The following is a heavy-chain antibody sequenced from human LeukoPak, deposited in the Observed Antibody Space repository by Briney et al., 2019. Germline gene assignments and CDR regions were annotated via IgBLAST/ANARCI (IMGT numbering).Heavy chain of an antibody. J-gene: IGHJ6*03. D-gene: IGHD3-22*01. CDR1: GFTFSSYW. CDR3: ARAYYDSSGYYGTYYYYYYYMDV. Sequence: GGSLRLSCAASGFTFSSYWMHWVRQAPGKGLVWVSRINSDGSSTSYADSVKGRFTISRDNAKNTLYLQMNSLRAEDTAVYYCARAYYDSSGYYGTYYYYYYYMDVWGKGTTVTVSS. CDR2: INSDGSST. V-gene: IGHV3-74*01.